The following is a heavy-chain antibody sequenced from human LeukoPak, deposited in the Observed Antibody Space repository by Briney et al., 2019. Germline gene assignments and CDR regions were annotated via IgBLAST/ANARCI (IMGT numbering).Heavy chain of an antibody. D-gene: IGHD4-17*01. V-gene: IGHV3-23*01. J-gene: IGHJ4*02. CDR3: AKARYGDYVAPVGGPFDY. CDR1: GFTFSSYA. Sequence: GGSLRLSCAASGFTFSSYAMSWVRQAPGKGLEWVSAISGSGGSTYYADSVKGRFTISRDNSKNTLYLQMNSLRAKDTAVYYCAKARYGDYVAPVGGPFDYWGQGTLVTVSS. CDR2: ISGSGGST.